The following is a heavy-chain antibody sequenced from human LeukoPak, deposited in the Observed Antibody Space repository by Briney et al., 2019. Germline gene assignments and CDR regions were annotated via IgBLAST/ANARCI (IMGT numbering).Heavy chain of an antibody. Sequence: ETLSLTCTVSGGSISSSSYYWGWIRQPPGKGLEWIGSIYYSGSTYYNPSLKSRVTISVDTSKNQFSLKLSSVTAADTAVYYCARQRYCSSTSCCRNAEYFQHWGQGTLVTVSS. J-gene: IGHJ1*01. CDR1: GGSISSSSYY. CDR2: IYYSGST. CDR3: ARQRYCSSTSCCRNAEYFQH. V-gene: IGHV4-39*01. D-gene: IGHD2-2*01.